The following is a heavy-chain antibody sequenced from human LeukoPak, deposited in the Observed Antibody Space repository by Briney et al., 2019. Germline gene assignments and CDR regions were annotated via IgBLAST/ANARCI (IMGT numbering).Heavy chain of an antibody. J-gene: IGHJ4*02. D-gene: IGHD2-21*01. CDR3: AKRLAYYFDC. CDR1: GFTFSTYA. V-gene: IGHV3-23*01. CDR2: ISDST. Sequence: GGSLRLSCAASGFTFSTYAMGWVRQAPGKGLEWVSGISDSTYYADSVKGRFTISRDNSKNTLYLQMNSLRAEDTAIYYCAKRLAYYFDCWGQGTLVTVSS.